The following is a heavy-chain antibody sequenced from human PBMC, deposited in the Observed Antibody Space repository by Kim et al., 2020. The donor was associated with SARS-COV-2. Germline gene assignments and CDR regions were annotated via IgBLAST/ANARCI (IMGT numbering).Heavy chain of an antibody. V-gene: IGHV3-74*01. D-gene: IGHD1-26*01. Sequence: YAEAVKCRFVSSRDNANNALYLQMNSLRVEDTAVYYCARDGPWVGASKDYWGQGTLVTVSS. J-gene: IGHJ4*02. CDR3: ARDGPWVGASKDY.